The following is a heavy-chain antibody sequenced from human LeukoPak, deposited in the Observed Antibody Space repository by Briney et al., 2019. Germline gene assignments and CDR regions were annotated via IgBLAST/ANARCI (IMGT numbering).Heavy chain of an antibody. V-gene: IGHV3-53*01. CDR1: GFTVSSNY. Sequence: GGSLRLSCAASGFTVSSNYMSWVRQAPGKGLEWVSVIYSGGSTYYADSVKGRFTISRDNSKNTLYLQMNSLRAEDTAVYYCARDQAPGSGSYYGKWGQGTLVTVSS. CDR2: IYSGGST. CDR3: ARDQAPGSGSYYGK. D-gene: IGHD3-10*01. J-gene: IGHJ4*02.